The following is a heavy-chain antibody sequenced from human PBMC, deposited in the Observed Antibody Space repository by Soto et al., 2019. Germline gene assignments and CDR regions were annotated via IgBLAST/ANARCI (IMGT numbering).Heavy chain of an antibody. D-gene: IGHD3-3*01. CDR2: ILYEGSNK. CDR1: GFTFSNYA. Sequence: PGGSLRLSCVASGFTFSNYAMHWVRQAPGKGLEWVAVILYEGSNKYYADSVKGRFTISRDNSKNTLYLQMNSLRVEDTALYYCARITSYDFDSWGQGTLVTVYS. J-gene: IGHJ4*02. CDR3: ARITSYDFDS. V-gene: IGHV3-30*01.